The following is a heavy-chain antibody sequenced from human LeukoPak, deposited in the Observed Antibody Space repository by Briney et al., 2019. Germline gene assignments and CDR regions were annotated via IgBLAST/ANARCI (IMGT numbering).Heavy chain of an antibody. J-gene: IGHJ4*02. Sequence: ASVKVSCKTSGYTFANCDINWVRQTTGQGLEWMGWMSPNSGNTGYAQNFQGRFAMTRDTSISTVYMELSSLSSEDTAVYYCVSNPPATGDFNYWGQGTLVTVFS. V-gene: IGHV1-8*01. D-gene: IGHD7-27*01. CDR1: GYTFANCD. CDR3: VSNPPATGDFNY. CDR2: MSPNSGNT.